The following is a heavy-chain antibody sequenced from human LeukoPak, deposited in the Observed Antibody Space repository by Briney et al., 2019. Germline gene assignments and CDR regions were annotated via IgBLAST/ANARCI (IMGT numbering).Heavy chain of an antibody. D-gene: IGHD7-27*01. CDR3: ARKTGDLYYFDY. CDR1: GGSISSYY. V-gene: IGHV4-59*01. Sequence: PSETLSLTCTVSGGSISSYYRSWIRQPPGKGLEWIGYISYSGRTNYNPSLKCRVTISVDTSKNQFSLRLSSVTAADTAVYYCARKTGDLYYFDYWGQGTLVTVSS. J-gene: IGHJ4*02. CDR2: ISYSGRT.